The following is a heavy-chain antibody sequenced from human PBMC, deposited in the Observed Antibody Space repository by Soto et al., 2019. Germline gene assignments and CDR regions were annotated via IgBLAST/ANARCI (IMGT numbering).Heavy chain of an antibody. D-gene: IGHD3-22*01. CDR1: CGPISSVDYY. CDR3: ARAFPTTMIVGLGAFDI. J-gene: IGHJ3*02. Sequence: PSETLSLTCTVSCGPISSVDYYWSCIRQPPGKGLEWIGYIYYSGSTYYNPSLKSRVTISVDTSKNQFSLKLSSVTAADTAVYYCARAFPTTMIVGLGAFDIWGQGTMVTVSS. CDR2: IYYSGST. V-gene: IGHV4-30-4*01.